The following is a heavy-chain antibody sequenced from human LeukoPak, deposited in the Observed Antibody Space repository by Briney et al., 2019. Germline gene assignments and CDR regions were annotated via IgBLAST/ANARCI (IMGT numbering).Heavy chain of an antibody. J-gene: IGHJ6*03. CDR2: INRSGST. D-gene: IGHD6-6*01. CDR3: ARMGQEQLVSGWYYYYYYMDV. Sequence: SETLSLTCAVYGGSFSGYYWSWIRQPPGKGLEWIGEINRSGSTNSNPSLKSRVTISADTSKNQFSLKLSSVTAADTAVYYCARMGQEQLVSGWYYYYYYMDVWGKGTTVTVSS. V-gene: IGHV4-34*01. CDR1: GGSFSGYY.